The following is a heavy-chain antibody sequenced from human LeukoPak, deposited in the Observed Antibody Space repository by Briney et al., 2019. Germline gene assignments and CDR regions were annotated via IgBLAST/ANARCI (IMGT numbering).Heavy chain of an antibody. D-gene: IGHD1-26*01. CDR3: ARVRIVGAADAFDI. J-gene: IGHJ3*02. CDR1: SGSICSSNW. Sequence: SETLSLPCAVSSGSICSSNWWGRARSPPGKGLDWIGEIYHSGSTNCNPSLKSRVTISVDKSKNQFSLKLSFVTAADTAVYYCARVRIVGAADAFDIWGQGTLVTVSS. V-gene: IGHV4-4*02. CDR2: IYHSGST.